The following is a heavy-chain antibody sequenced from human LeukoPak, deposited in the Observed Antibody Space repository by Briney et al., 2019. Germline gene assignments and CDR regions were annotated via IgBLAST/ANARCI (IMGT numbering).Heavy chain of an antibody. CDR3: AAGTYDTNGYVFDY. CDR1: GFTFSSYE. Sequence: GGSLRLSCAASGFTFSSYEMNWVRQAPGKGLEWVSYVSRGGATIYYADSAKGRFTISRDNAKNSLYLQMNSLRAEDTAIYYCAAGTYDTNGYVFDYWGQGTLVTVSS. D-gene: IGHD3-3*01. V-gene: IGHV3-48*03. J-gene: IGHJ4*02. CDR2: VSRGGATI.